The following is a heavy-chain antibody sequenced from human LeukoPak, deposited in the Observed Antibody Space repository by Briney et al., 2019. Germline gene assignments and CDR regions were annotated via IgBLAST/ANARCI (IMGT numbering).Heavy chain of an antibody. J-gene: IGHJ4*02. Sequence: PSETLSLTCTVSGGSISSSSYYWGWIRQPPGKGLEWIGSIYYSGSTYYNPSLKSRVTISVDTSKNQFSLKLSSVTAADTAVYYCARLTGSSWYGGGYKFDYWGQGTLVTVSS. CDR3: ARLTGSSWYGGGYKFDY. V-gene: IGHV4-39*01. D-gene: IGHD6-13*01. CDR1: GGSISSSSYY. CDR2: IYYSGST.